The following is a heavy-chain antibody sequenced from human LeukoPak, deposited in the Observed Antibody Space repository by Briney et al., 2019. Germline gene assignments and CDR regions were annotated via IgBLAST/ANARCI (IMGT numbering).Heavy chain of an antibody. CDR1: GGSISSYY. Sequence: SETLSLTCTVSGGSISSYYWSWLRQPPGKGLEWIGYIYYSGSTNYNPSLKSRVTISVDTSKNQFSLKLRSVTAADTAVYYCARIVVAGNGYNSFDPWGQGTLVTVSS. V-gene: IGHV4-59*08. CDR2: IYYSGST. CDR3: ARIVVAGNGYNSFDP. J-gene: IGHJ5*02. D-gene: IGHD6-19*01.